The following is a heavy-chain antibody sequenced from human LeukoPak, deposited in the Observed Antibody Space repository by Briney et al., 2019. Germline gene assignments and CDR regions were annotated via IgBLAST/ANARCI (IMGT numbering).Heavy chain of an antibody. CDR2: VSDTGDRT. Sequence: GGSLRLSCATSGIIFSANAMSWVRQTPGKGLEWVSTVSDTGDRTYYADSVKGRFTISRDNPKNRLSLQMNSLRAEDTALYYCARRAYDAFDIWGQGTMVTVSS. V-gene: IGHV3-23*01. J-gene: IGHJ3*02. CDR3: ARRAYDAFDI. CDR1: GIIFSANA.